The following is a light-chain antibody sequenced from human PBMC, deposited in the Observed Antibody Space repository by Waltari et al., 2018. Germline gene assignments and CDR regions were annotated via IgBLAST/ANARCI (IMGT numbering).Light chain of an antibody. CDR1: QSVSSSY. J-gene: IGKJ2*01. V-gene: IGKV3-20*01. CDR3: QQYGSSLYT. Sequence: EIVLTQSPGTLSLSPGERATLSCRASQSVSSSYVAWYQQKPGQSPRLLIYGASSRATGIPDRFSGSVSETDFTLTISRLEPEDFAVYYCQQYGSSLYTFGQGTKLEIK. CDR2: GAS.